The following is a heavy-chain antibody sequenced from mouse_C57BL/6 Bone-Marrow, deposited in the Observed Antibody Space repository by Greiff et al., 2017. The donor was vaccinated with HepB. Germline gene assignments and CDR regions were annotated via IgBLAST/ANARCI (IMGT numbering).Heavy chain of an antibody. CDR3: ARGGYGNPPGV. J-gene: IGHJ1*03. D-gene: IGHD2-1*01. Sequence: EVKLVESGPELVKPGASVKIPCKASGYTFTDYNMDWVKQSHGKSLEWIGDINPNNGGTIYNQKFKGKATLTVDKSSSTAYMELRSLTSEDTAVYYCARGGYGNPPGVWGTGTTVTVSS. CDR1: GYTFTDYN. V-gene: IGHV1-18*01. CDR2: INPNNGGT.